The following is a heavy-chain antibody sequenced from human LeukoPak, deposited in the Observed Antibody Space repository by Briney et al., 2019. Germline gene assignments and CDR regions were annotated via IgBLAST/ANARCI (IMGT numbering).Heavy chain of an antibody. CDR2: ISYDGSNK. V-gene: IGHV3-30-3*01. Sequence: GGSLRLSCAASGFTFSSYAMHWVRQAPGKGLEWVAVISYDGSNKYYADSVKGRFTISRDNSKNTLYLQMNSLRAEDTAVYYCARDPIYYDSSGYLDYWGQGTLVIVSS. D-gene: IGHD3-22*01. J-gene: IGHJ4*02. CDR3: ARDPIYYDSSGYLDY. CDR1: GFTFSSYA.